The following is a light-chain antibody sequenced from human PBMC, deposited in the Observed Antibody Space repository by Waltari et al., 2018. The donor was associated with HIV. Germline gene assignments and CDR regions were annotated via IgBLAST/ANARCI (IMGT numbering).Light chain of an antibody. CDR1: QSVSSN. J-gene: IGKJ4*01. V-gene: IGKV3-15*01. Sequence: EIMMTQSPATLSVSQGERATLSCRASQSVSSNLAWYQQKPGQSPRLLIYGASTRATGIPARFSGSGSGTEFTLTINSLQSEDFAVYYCQQYDNWPPLTFGGGTKVEIK. CDR3: QQYDNWPPLT. CDR2: GAS.